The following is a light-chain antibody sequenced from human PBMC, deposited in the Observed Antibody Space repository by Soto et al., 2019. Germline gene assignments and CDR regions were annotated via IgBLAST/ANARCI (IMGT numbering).Light chain of an antibody. CDR3: ATWDESLNGDVV. V-gene: IGLV1-44*01. CDR2: QND. Sequence: QAVVTQAPSMSATPGQRVTISCSGSSSNIGRKTVNWFQQLPGTAPKLLIFQNDQRPSGVPDRFSGSKSGTSASLAITGLQSEDEADYYCATWDESLNGDVVFGGGTKVTVL. CDR1: SSNIGRKT. J-gene: IGLJ2*01.